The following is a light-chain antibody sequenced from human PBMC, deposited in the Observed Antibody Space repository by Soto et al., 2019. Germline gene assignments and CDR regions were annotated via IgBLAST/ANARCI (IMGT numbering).Light chain of an antibody. Sequence: QSVLTQPPSVSAAPGQKVTISCSGSSSNIGNNYVSWYQHLPGTAPKLLIYVNNKRSSGIPDRFSGSKSGTSATLGITGLQTGEEADYYCGTWDSSLSAGVFGGGTKVTVL. J-gene: IGLJ2*01. CDR3: GTWDSSLSAGV. V-gene: IGLV1-51*01. CDR1: SSNIGNNY. CDR2: VNN.